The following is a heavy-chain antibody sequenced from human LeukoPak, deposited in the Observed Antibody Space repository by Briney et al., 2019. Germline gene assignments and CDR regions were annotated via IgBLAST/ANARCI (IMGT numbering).Heavy chain of an antibody. V-gene: IGHV3-30*02. J-gene: IGHJ4*02. Sequence: GGSLRLSCAASGFTFSSYGMHWVRQAPGKGLEWVAFIRYDGSNKYYADSVKGRFTISRDNSKNTLCLQMNSLRAEDTAVYYCAKDPMIRNYYFDYWGQGTLVTVSS. CDR1: GFTFSSYG. CDR2: IRYDGSNK. CDR3: AKDPMIRNYYFDY. D-gene: IGHD3-22*01.